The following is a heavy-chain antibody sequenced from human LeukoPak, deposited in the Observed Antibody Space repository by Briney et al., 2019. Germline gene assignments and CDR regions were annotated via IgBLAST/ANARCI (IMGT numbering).Heavy chain of an antibody. CDR3: ARDYYDYVWGSYRRTENWFDP. Sequence: SETLSLTCTVSGGSIRTYYWSWVRQPPGKGLEWIGHVSDSGDTNYSPSLKSRVTMSVDTSKNQFSLKLSAVTAADAAVYFCARDYYDYVWGSYRRTENWFDPWGQGTLVTVSS. V-gene: IGHV4-59*01. CDR1: GGSIRTYY. D-gene: IGHD3-16*02. J-gene: IGHJ5*02. CDR2: VSDSGDT.